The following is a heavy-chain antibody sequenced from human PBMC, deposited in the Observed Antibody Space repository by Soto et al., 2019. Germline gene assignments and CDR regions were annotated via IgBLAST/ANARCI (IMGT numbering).Heavy chain of an antibody. J-gene: IGHJ6*02. CDR2: IYYSGST. V-gene: IGHV4-61*01. D-gene: IGHD2-2*01. CDR3: ARGSDYCSSTSCYEDSYYYYYGMDV. CDR1: GGTVSSGSYY. Sequence: SQTMRLPCTVAGGTVSSGSYYRSWKQQPPGKGLERTGYIYYSGSTNYNPSLKSRVTISVDTSKNQFSLKLSSVTAADTAVYYCARGSDYCSSTSCYEDSYYYYYGMDVWGQGTTITVSS.